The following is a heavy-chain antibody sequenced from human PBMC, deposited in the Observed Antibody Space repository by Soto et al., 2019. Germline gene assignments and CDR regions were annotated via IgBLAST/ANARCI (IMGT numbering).Heavy chain of an antibody. D-gene: IGHD6-13*01. V-gene: IGHV4-38-2*01. CDR3: ARNSSSSYFDY. CDR2: IHHSGSVFESGST. CDR1: GSSITITYY. Sequence: SETLSLTCAVSGSSITITYYWGWVRQPPGKGLEWIGSIHHSGSVFESGSTHYNPSFKSRVTISADTSKNQFSLKLTSVTAADTAVYFCARNSSSSYFDYWGQGXLVTVYS. J-gene: IGHJ4*02.